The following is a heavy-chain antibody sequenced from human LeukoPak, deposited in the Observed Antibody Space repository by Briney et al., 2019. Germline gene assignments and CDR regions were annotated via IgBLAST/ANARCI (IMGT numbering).Heavy chain of an antibody. CDR2: IYTSGST. V-gene: IGHV4-61*02. CDR1: GGSISSARYY. Sequence: SETLSLTCTVSGGSISSARYYWSWIRQPAGKGLEWIGRIYTSGSTNYNPSLKTRVNMSVDTSKKQLSLKLSSVTAAGTAVYYCARVWGSSGSYEYYHYMDVWGKGTTVTVSS. J-gene: IGHJ6*03. CDR3: ARVWGSSGSYEYYHYMDV. D-gene: IGHD1-26*01.